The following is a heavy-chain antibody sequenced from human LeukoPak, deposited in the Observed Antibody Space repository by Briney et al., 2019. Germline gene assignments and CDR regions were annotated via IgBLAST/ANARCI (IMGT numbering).Heavy chain of an antibody. J-gene: IGHJ2*01. V-gene: IGHV4-59*01. Sequence: SETLSLTCTVSGGSISSYYWSWIRQPPGKGLEWIGYIYYSGSTNYNPSLKSRVTISVDTSKNQFSLKLSSVTAADTAVYYCARVVGDIVVVPAAYEGYWYLDLWGRGTLVTVSS. CDR3: ARVVGDIVVVPAAYEGYWYLDL. CDR2: IYYSGST. D-gene: IGHD2-2*01. CDR1: GGSISSYY.